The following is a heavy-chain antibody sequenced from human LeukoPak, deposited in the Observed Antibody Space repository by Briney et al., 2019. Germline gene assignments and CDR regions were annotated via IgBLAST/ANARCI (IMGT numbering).Heavy chain of an antibody. V-gene: IGHV3-11*01. CDR2: ISGSSSDV. Sequence: GGSLRLSCAASGFTFSDSYMTWIRQAPGKGLELQSYISGSSSDVNYIDSVRGRFTISRDNAKNSLYLHMNSLTVEDTAVYYCSRDPRHSDYWGQGTLVTVSS. CDR1: GFTFSDSY. J-gene: IGHJ4*02. CDR3: SRDPRHSDY.